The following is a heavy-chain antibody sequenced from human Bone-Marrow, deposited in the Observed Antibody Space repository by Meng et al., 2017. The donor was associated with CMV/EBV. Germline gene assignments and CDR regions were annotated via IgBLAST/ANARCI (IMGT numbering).Heavy chain of an antibody. Sequence: ASVKVSCKASGYTFTSYYMDWVRQAPGQGLEWMGWINPNSGGTNYAQKFQGRVTMTSDTSISTAYMELSRLRSDDTAVYYGARGLYRSSSEMGYWGQGTLVTVSS. CDR1: GYTFTSYY. CDR3: ARGLYRSSSEMGY. V-gene: IGHV1-2*02. CDR2: INPNSGGT. J-gene: IGHJ4*02. D-gene: IGHD6-6*01.